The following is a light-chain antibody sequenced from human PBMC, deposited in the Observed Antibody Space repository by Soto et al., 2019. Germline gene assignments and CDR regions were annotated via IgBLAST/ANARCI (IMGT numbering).Light chain of an antibody. CDR1: QSVNQK. CDR2: VAS. V-gene: IGKV3-15*01. J-gene: IGKJ5*01. Sequence: EIVLTQSRATLSVSPGERATLSCRASQSVNQKLGWYQQKPGQAPRLLIYVASYRATGIPARFSGSGSGTEYTLTISNLQAEDFAVYYCQQFNNWPHTLGQGTRLEIK. CDR3: QQFNNWPHT.